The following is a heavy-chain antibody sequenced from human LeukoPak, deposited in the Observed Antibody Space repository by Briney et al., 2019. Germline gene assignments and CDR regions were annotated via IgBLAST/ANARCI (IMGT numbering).Heavy chain of an antibody. CDR1: GYTFTSYY. Sequence: GASVKVSCKASGYTFTSYYMHWMRQAPGQGLEWMGIINPSGGSTSYAQKFQGRVTMTRDMSTSTVYMELSSLRSEDTAVYYCARVISGWYVFDYWGQGTLVTVSS. CDR3: ARVISGWYVFDY. D-gene: IGHD6-19*01. CDR2: INPSGGST. J-gene: IGHJ4*02. V-gene: IGHV1-46*01.